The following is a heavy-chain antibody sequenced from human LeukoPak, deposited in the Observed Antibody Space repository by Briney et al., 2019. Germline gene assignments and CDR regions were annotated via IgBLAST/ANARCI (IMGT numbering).Heavy chain of an antibody. J-gene: IGHJ4*02. CDR1: GFTFSSYS. CDR3: ARGRSSGWYWY. V-gene: IGHV3-48*01. CDR2: ISSSSSTI. D-gene: IGHD6-19*01. Sequence: GGSLRLSCAASGFTFSSYSMNWVRQAPGKGLEWASYISSSSSTIYYADSVKGRFTISRDNAKNSLYLQMNSLRAEDTAVYYCARGRSSGWYWYWGQGTLVTVSS.